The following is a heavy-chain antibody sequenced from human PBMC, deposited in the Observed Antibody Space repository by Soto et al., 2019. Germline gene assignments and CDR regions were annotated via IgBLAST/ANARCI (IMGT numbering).Heavy chain of an antibody. V-gene: IGHV1-69*13. Sequence: ASVKVSCKASGGTFANFIMNWVRQTPGQGLEWMGGIVPMFGTATYAEKFKGRVTISATESTSTAYMELTSLRSEDTAVYYCARNGTYSSSLSQYSGMDVWGQGTTVTVSS. CDR3: ARNGTYSSSLSQYSGMDV. J-gene: IGHJ6*02. CDR1: GGTFANFI. CDR2: IVPMFGTA. D-gene: IGHD6-6*01.